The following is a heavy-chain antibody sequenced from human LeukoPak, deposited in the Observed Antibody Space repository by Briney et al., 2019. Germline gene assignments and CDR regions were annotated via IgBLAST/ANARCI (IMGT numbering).Heavy chain of an antibody. CDR2: ISSSSSTI. V-gene: IGHV3-48*01. D-gene: IGHD1-26*01. CDR1: GFTFSSYS. Sequence: GGSLRLSCAASGFTFSSYSMNWVRQAPGKGLDWVSYISSSSSTIYYADSVKGRFTISRDNSKNTLYLQMNSLRAEDTAVYYCARALLSDKESIVGASAFDIWGQGTMVTVSS. J-gene: IGHJ3*02. CDR3: ARALLSDKESIVGASAFDI.